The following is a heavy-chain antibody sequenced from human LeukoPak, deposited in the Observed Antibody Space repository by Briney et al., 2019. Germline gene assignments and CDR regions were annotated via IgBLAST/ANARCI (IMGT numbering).Heavy chain of an antibody. CDR2: IYTTGTT. V-gene: IGHV4-4*07. CDR3: GRQGYTASYYFLDY. D-gene: IGHD1-26*01. J-gene: IGHJ4*02. Sequence: SSETLSLTCTVSGGSINSYYWGRVRQPAGKGLEWIGRIYTTGTTNYTPSLKSRLSMSVDTSKNQFSLGLRSVTAADTAVYYCGRQGYTASYYFLDYWSQGTLVTVSS. CDR1: GGSINSYY.